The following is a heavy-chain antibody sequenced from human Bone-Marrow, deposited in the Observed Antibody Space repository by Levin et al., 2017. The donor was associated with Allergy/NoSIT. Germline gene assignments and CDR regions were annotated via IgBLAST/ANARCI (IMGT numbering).Heavy chain of an antibody. D-gene: IGHD3-22*01. V-gene: IGHV3-49*03. CDR3: TRGAPGNDAMILMVITDYYFDH. J-gene: IGHJ4*02. CDR2: IRSIAYGGTT. Sequence: GESLKISCATSGFSFGDYALSWFRQAPGKGLEWVGFIRSIAYGGTTKYAASVKGTFIISRDDSKSIAYLQMNSLKTEDTAVYYCTRGAPGNDAMILMVITDYYFDHWGQGTLVTVSS. CDR1: GFSFGDYA.